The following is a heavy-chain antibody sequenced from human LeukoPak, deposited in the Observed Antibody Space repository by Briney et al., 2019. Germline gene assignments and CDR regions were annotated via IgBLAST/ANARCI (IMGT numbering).Heavy chain of an antibody. D-gene: IGHD2-2*03. CDR2: ISSSGSTI. CDR3: ARGGGYCSSTSCYRTRNYFDY. J-gene: IGHJ4*02. V-gene: IGHV3-48*03. CDR1: GFTFSSYE. Sequence: GGSLRLSCAASGFTFSSYEMNWVRQAPGKGLEWVSYISSSGSTIYYADSVKGRFTISRDNAKNSLYLQMNSLRAEDTAVYYCARGGGYCSSTSCYRTRNYFDYWGQGTLVTVSS.